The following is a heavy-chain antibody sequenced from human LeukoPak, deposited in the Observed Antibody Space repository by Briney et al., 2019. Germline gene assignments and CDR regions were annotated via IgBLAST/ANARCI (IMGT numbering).Heavy chain of an antibody. CDR3: ATGKDFWSGYLVQ. D-gene: IGHD3-3*01. CDR1: GGTFSSYA. V-gene: IGHV1-69*05. Sequence: SVKVSCKASGGTFSSYAISWVRQAPGQGLEWMGGIIPIFGTANYAQKFQGRVTITTDESTSTAYMELSSPRSEDTAVYYCATGKDFWSGYLVQWGQGTLVTVSS. CDR2: IIPIFGTA. J-gene: IGHJ4*02.